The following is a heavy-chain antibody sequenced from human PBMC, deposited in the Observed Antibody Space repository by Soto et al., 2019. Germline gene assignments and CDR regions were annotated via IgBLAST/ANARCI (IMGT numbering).Heavy chain of an antibody. CDR2: IDPSGSYT. J-gene: IGHJ4*02. Sequence: EVQLVQAGAEVKKPGESLRISCKGSGYSFTSYWISWVRQMPGKGLAWMGRIDPSGSYTNSSPSFQGHVTISADKSISTAYLQWSSLKASDTAMYYCASCPQPARYGSWSYGYPWGPGTLVTVSS. V-gene: IGHV5-10-1*01. CDR3: ASCPQPARYGSWSYGYP. D-gene: IGHD3-10*01. CDR1: GYSFTSYW.